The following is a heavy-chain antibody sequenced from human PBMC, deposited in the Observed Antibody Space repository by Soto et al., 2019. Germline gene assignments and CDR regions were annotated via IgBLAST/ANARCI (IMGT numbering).Heavy chain of an antibody. CDR3: ARDGEGY. CDR1: GFTFSRNW. D-gene: IGHD2-21*01. CDR2: INIDGSET. V-gene: IGHV3-74*01. J-gene: IGHJ4*02. Sequence: EVQLVESGGGLVQPGGSLRLSCAASGFTFSRNWMHWVRRVPGQGLVWVSRINIDGSETNYADSVKGRFTTSRDNAKNMLYLHMNSLRVEDTAVYYCARDGEGYWGQGTLVTVSS.